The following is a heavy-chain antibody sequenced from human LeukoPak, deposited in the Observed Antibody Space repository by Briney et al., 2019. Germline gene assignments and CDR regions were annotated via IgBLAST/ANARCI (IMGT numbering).Heavy chain of an antibody. J-gene: IGHJ3*02. CDR2: IKSKTDGGTT. CDR3: AREEIVLMVYAISGAAFDT. D-gene: IGHD2-8*01. V-gene: IGHV3-15*01. Sequence: GGSLRLSCAASGFTFSNAWMSWVRQAPGKGLEWVGRIKSKTDGGTTDYAAPVKGRFTISRDDSKNTLYLQMNSLRAEDTAVYYCAREEIVLMVYAISGAAFDTWGQGTMVTVSS. CDR1: GFTFSNAW.